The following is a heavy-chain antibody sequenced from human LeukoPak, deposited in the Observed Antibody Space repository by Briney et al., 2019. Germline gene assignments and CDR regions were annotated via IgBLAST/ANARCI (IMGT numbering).Heavy chain of an antibody. D-gene: IGHD6-25*01. CDR2: IYNTGST. J-gene: IGHJ3*01. V-gene: IGHV4-59*11. CDR1: GCSISDHY. Sequence: SETLSLTCTGSGCSISDHYWSWIRQPPGKGLDWIGYIYNTGSTNYNPSLKSRVTMSLDTSKNQFSLKLSSVTAADTAIYYCAKDRRHRDGFDFWGQGTMVTVSS. CDR3: AKDRRHRDGFDF.